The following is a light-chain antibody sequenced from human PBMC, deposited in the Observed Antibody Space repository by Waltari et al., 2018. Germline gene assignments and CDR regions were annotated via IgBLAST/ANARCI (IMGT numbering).Light chain of an antibody. CDR1: NIGSKN. V-gene: IGLV3-21*02. Sequence: SYVLTQPPSVSVAPGQTAKITCGGDNIGSKNVHWYQHRPGQAPVLVVYDDTDRPSGLPERFSGANSGGAAILTITRVEAGDEADYYCQVCDSVGDHPWVFGGGTKVTVL. J-gene: IGLJ3*02. CDR2: DDT. CDR3: QVCDSVGDHPWV.